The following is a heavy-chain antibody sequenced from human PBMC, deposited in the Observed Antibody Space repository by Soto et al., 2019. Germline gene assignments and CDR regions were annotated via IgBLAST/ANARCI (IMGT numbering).Heavy chain of an antibody. Sequence: QVQLQESGPGLVKPSLTLSLTCTVSGGSISSGGYYWSWIRQHPGKGLKWIGYVSYSGGTYYNPSLKSRVTISVDTSKNQFSLKLSSVTAADTAVYYCARDPGGDYLLDYWGQGTLVTVSS. J-gene: IGHJ4*02. CDR3: ARDPGGDYLLDY. CDR1: GGSISSGGYY. CDR2: VSYSGGT. V-gene: IGHV4-31*03. D-gene: IGHD4-17*01.